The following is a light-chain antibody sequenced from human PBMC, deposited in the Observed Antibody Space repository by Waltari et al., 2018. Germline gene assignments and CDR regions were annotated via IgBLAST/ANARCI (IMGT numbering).Light chain of an antibody. Sequence: EIVLTQSPATLSLSPGQRATLSCRTSQSVSSFLAWYQQRPGQAPRLLIYDASTRATGIPARFSGSGYGTDFTLTISRIDPDDLAVYYCQQRSSWPLTFGGGTRVQIK. J-gene: IGKJ4*01. CDR1: QSVSSF. CDR3: QQRSSWPLT. V-gene: IGKV3-11*01. CDR2: DAS.